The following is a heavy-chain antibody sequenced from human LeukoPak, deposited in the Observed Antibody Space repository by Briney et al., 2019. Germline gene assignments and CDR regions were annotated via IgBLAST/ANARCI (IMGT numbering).Heavy chain of an antibody. CDR3: ARVGVRGIVVVS. D-gene: IGHD3-22*01. CDR2: INPNSGGA. Sequence: ASVKVSCKASGYTFTSYDINWVRQATGQGLEWMGWINPNSGGANYAQKFQGRVTMTRDTSISTAYMELSRLRSDDTAVYYCARVGVRGIVVVSWGQGTLVTVSS. J-gene: IGHJ4*02. V-gene: IGHV1-2*02. CDR1: GYTFTSYD.